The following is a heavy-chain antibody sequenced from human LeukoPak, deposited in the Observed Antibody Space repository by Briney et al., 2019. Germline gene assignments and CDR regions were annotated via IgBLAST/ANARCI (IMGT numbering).Heavy chain of an antibody. CDR2: ISHSGST. V-gene: IGHV4-34*01. CDR1: GGSFSGYY. Sequence: PSETLSLTCAVYGGSFSGYYWSWIRQPPGKGLEWIGEISHSGSTNYNPSLKSRVTISVDTSKNQFSLKLSSVTAADTAVYYCATGRVWFDYWGQGTLVTVSS. J-gene: IGHJ4*02. D-gene: IGHD3-10*01. CDR3: ATGRVWFDY.